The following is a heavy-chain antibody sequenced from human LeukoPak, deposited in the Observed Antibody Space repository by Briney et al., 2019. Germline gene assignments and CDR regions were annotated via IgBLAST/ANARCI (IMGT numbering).Heavy chain of an antibody. D-gene: IGHD3-22*01. CDR2: ISSSSSTI. Sequence: GGSLRLSCAASGFTFSDYYMSWIRQAPGKGLEWVSYISSSSSTIYYADSVKGRFTISRDNAENSLYLQMNSLRAEDTAVYYCARGYYADYYGMDVWGQGTTVTVSS. CDR3: ARGYYADYYGMDV. CDR1: GFTFSDYY. J-gene: IGHJ6*02. V-gene: IGHV3-11*04.